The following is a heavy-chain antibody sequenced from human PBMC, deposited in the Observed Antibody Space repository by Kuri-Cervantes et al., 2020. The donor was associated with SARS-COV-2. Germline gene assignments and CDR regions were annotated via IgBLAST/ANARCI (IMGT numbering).Heavy chain of an antibody. V-gene: IGHV4-4*07. Sequence: GSLRLSCAVSGYSISSSYYWSWIRQPAGKGLEWIGRIYTSGSTNYNPSLKSRVTMSVDTSKNQFSLKLSSVTAADTAVYYCARELGITMSWDAFDIWGQGTMVTVSS. CDR1: GYSISSSYY. J-gene: IGHJ3*02. CDR2: IYTSGST. CDR3: ARELGITMSWDAFDI. D-gene: IGHD3-22*01.